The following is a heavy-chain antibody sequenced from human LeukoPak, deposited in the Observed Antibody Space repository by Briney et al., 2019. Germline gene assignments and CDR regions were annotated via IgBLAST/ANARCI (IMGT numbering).Heavy chain of an antibody. CDR1: GGSFSGYY. Sequence: PSETLSLTCAVYGGSFSGYYWSWIRQPPGKGLEWIGEIYHSGSTNYNPSLKSRVTVSVDKSKNQFSLKLSSVTAADTAVYYCAKVSGSGWYFDYWGQGTLVTVSS. CDR3: AKVSGSGWYFDY. CDR2: IYHSGST. J-gene: IGHJ4*02. D-gene: IGHD6-19*01. V-gene: IGHV4-34*01.